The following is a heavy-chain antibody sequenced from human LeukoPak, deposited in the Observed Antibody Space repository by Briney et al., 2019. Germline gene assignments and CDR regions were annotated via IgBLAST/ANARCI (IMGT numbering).Heavy chain of an antibody. CDR1: GFTFRNYW. CDR3: AKAYYDSSGFF. CDR2: VSEDGSAT. J-gene: IGHJ3*01. D-gene: IGHD3-22*01. V-gene: IGHV3-7*01. Sequence: GGSLRLSCTASGFTFRNYWMSWVRQAPGKGLDWLANVSEDGSATYYVDSVMGRFTISRDNGKNALYLQMNSLRVEDTAMYYCAKAYYDSSGFFWGQGTMITVSS.